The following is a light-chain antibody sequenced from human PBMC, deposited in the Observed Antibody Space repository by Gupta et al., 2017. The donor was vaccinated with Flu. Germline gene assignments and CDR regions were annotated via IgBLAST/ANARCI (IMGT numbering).Light chain of an antibody. CDR2: ATS. CDR1: QNVGSC. Sequence: PASLSASPGERVILSCGARQNVGSCLAWYQQRPGQAPRLLIYATSCRATVLPTRFSGSGCGTDFTLTINRLQSEDFAFYYCQHNNSWPFTFGHGTKVDFK. J-gene: IGKJ3*01. CDR3: QHNNSWPFT. V-gene: IGKV3-15*01.